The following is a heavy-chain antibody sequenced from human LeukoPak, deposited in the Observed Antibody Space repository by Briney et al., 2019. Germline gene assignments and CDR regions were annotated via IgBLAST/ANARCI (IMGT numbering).Heavy chain of an antibody. CDR1: GGSISSYY. J-gene: IGHJ5*02. CDR3: ARDLGYGDHFWFDP. V-gene: IGHV4-4*07. CDR2: IYTSGST. Sequence: SETLSLTCTVSGGSISSYYWNWIRQPAGKGLEWIGHIYTSGSTNYNSSLKSRVTMSVDTSKNQFSVKLNSVIAADTAMYYCARDLGYGDHFWFDPWGQGTLVTVSS. D-gene: IGHD4-17*01.